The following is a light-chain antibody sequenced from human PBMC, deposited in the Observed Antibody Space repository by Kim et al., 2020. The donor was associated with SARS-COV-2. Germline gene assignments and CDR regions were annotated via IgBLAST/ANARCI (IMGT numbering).Light chain of an antibody. CDR3: QQRSDWPWT. CDR2: GAF. V-gene: IGKV3-11*01. CDR1: QSDSIS. J-gene: IGKJ1*01. Sequence: LSPGKRATLSCRASQSDSISLAWYQQKPGQAPRLLIYGAFNRATGIPARFSGSGSETDFTLTISSLEPEDFAVYYCQQRSDWPWTFGQGTKVDIK.